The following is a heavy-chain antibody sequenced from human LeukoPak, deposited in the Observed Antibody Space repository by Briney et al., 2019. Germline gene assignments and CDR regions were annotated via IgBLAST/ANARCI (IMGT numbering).Heavy chain of an antibody. CDR1: GFTFTSYG. J-gene: IGHJ4*02. CDR3: ARDLSPVVRASPMGY. D-gene: IGHD3-10*01. Sequence: PGGSLRLPCAASGFTFTSYGMHWVRQAPGKGLDCPALITYDGYYKYYSDSVKGRFTISSDTSKNTLYLQMNSLRAEDTAVYYCARDLSPVVRASPMGYWGQGTLVTVSS. V-gene: IGHV3-30*03. CDR2: ITYDGYYK.